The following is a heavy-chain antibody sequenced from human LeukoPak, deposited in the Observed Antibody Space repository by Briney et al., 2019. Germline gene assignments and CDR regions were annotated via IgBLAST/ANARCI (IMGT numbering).Heavy chain of an antibody. CDR2: IYYSGST. V-gene: IGHV4-59*01. Sequence: SETLSLTCTVSGGSISSYYWTWIRQPPGKGLEWIGYIYYSGSTNYNPSLKSRVTISVDTSKNQFSLKLLSVTAADTAVYYCARGMQQLYHFDSWGRGTLVTVSS. D-gene: IGHD6-13*01. CDR1: GGSISSYY. CDR3: ARGMQQLYHFDS. J-gene: IGHJ4*02.